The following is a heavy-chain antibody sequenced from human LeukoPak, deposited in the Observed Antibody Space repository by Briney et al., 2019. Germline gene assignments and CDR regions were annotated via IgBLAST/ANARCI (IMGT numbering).Heavy chain of an antibody. V-gene: IGHV4-34*01. CDR1: GGSFRIYY. CDR2: INHSGIT. Sequence: SETLSLTCAVYGGSFRIYYWNWIRQPPGKGLEGIGEINHSGITNYNPSLKSRVIISVDTPKKKSSLRDTSTTPANTAVCYCAIGEPGGRDYWGQGTLVTVSS. CDR3: AIGEPGGRDY. D-gene: IGHD3-10*01. J-gene: IGHJ4*02.